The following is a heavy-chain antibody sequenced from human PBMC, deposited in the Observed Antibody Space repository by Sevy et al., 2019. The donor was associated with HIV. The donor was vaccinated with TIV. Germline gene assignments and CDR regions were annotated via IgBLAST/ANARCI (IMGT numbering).Heavy chain of an antibody. D-gene: IGHD2-21*01. J-gene: IGHJ4*02. CDR2: IHHTGKT. CDR3: AIQPANSNEFEY. V-gene: IGHV4-39*01. CDR1: GGSIISSTYY. Sequence: SETLSLTCTVSGGSIISSTYYWDWIRQPPEKGLEWIGNIHHTGKTYYIPSLRSRVTMSVDTSKNQFSLNLDSVTAADTAVYYCAIQPANSNEFEYWGRGTLVTVSS.